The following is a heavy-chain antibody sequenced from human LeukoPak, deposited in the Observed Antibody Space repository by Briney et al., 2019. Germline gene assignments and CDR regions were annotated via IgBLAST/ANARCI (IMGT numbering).Heavy chain of an antibody. D-gene: IGHD1-26*01. CDR3: ARLSGTYSRGGDH. CDR2: ISGSGYAI. CDR1: GFTFSDFH. V-gene: IGHV3-11*01. J-gene: IGHJ4*02. Sequence: GSLRLSCTASGFTFSDFHMSWIRQAPGKGLEWVSHISGSGYAIHHPGSVKGRFTTSRDNAKNSLYLQMNSLRVEDSAVYYCARLSGTYSRGGDHWGQGTLVTVSS.